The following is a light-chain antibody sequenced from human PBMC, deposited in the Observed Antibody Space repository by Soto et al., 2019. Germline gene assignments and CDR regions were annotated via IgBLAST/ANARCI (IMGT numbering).Light chain of an antibody. Sequence: EIAMTQSPATLSVSLGERATLSCRASQCISNNFACYQQKHGRSPSRLINGASTRGTGAPARFSGSGSGTDFLLSISGLQSEDSAVYYCQHYNHCSSITFGQGTRLEIK. CDR3: QHYNHCSSIT. CDR1: QCISNN. J-gene: IGKJ5*01. CDR2: GAS. V-gene: IGKV3-15*01.